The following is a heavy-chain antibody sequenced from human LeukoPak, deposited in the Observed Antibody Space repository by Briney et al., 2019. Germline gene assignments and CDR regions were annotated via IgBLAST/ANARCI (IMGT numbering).Heavy chain of an antibody. CDR2: IKSKTDGGTT. V-gene: IGHV3-15*01. Sequence: GGSLRLSCVASGFTFSNAWMSWVRHAPGKGLEWVGRIKSKTDGGTTDYAAPVKGRFTISRDDSKNTLYLQMNSLKTEDTAVYYCTTSSSSQRYFDYWGQGTLVTVSS. D-gene: IGHD6-6*01. CDR3: TTSSSSQRYFDY. CDR1: GFTFSNAW. J-gene: IGHJ4*02.